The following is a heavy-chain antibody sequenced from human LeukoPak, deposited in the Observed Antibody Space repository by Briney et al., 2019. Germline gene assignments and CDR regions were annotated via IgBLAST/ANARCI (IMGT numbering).Heavy chain of an antibody. CDR2: INPNSGGT. Sequence: ASVKVSCKASGYTFTGYYMHWVRQAPGHGLEWMGWINPNSGGTNYAQKFQGRVTMTRDTSSSTAYMELSRLRSDDTAVYYCARGGYFISYYYYYGMDVWGQGTTVTVSS. J-gene: IGHJ6*02. D-gene: IGHD3-22*01. CDR3: ARGGYFISYYYYYGMDV. V-gene: IGHV1-2*02. CDR1: GYTFTGYY.